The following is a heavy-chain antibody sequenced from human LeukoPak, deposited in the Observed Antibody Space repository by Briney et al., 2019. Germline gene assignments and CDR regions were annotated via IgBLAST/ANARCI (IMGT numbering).Heavy chain of an antibody. CDR1: GYSISSGYY. V-gene: IGHV4-38-2*02. CDR2: IYTSGST. D-gene: IGHD2-2*01. CDR3: ARSDCSSTSCFYYYYMDV. J-gene: IGHJ6*03. Sequence: SETLSLTCTVSGYSISSGYYWGWIRQPPGKGLEWIGRIYTSGSTNYNPSLKSRVTMSVDTSKNQFSLKLRSVTAADTAVYYCARSDCSSTSCFYYYYMDVWGKGTTVTVSS.